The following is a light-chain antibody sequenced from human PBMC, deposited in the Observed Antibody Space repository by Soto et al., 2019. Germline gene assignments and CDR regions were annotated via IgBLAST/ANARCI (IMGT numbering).Light chain of an antibody. CDR3: LQHSTYPLT. J-gene: IGKJ1*01. Sequence: DIQMTQFPSSLSASVGDRVTITCRASQGIRNDLGWYQQKPGKAPKRLIFAASSLQSGVASRFSGSGSGTEFTLAISSLQPEDSATFYCLQHSTYPLTFGQGTKVEIK. V-gene: IGKV1-17*01. CDR1: QGIRND. CDR2: AAS.